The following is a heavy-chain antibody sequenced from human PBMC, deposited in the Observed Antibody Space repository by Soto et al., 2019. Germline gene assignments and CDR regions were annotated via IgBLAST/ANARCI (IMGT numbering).Heavy chain of an antibody. CDR1: GFTFSGYA. D-gene: IGHD2-2*01. CDR2: TSWDGNNK. J-gene: IGHJ6*02. V-gene: IGHV3-30*04. CDR3: AKVVVPAAMVNYYYGMDV. Sequence: QVQLVESGGGVVQPGGSLRLSCAASGFTFSGYAMHWVRQPPGKGLEWVAVTSWDGNNKYYGDSVKGRFTISRDNSKNTLYLQMNNLRAEDMAVYYCAKVVVPAAMVNYYYGMDVWGQGTAVTVSS.